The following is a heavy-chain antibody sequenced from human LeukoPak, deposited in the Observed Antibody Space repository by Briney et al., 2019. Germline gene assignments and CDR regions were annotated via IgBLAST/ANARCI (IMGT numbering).Heavy chain of an antibody. Sequence: GRSLRLSCAASGFTFDDYAMHWVRQAPGKGLEWVSGISWSSGSIGYADSVKGRFTVSRDNAKNSLYLQMNSLRAEDMALYYCAKDINPKITGYFDYWGQRTLVTVSS. CDR2: ISWSSGSI. D-gene: IGHD3-16*01. CDR1: GFTFDDYA. CDR3: AKDINPKITGYFDY. V-gene: IGHV3-9*03. J-gene: IGHJ4*02.